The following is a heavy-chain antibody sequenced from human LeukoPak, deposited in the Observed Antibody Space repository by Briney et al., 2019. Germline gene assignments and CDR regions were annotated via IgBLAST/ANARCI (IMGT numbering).Heavy chain of an antibody. CDR1: GGTFSSYA. D-gene: IGHD3-10*01. CDR2: IIPIFGTA. V-gene: IGHV1-69*05. Sequence: ASVKVSCKASGGTFSSYAISWVRQAPGQGLEWMGGIIPIFGTANYAQKFQGRVTMTRDMSTSTVYMELSSLRSEDTAVYYCARDWGKLLWFVHWGQGTLVTVSS. CDR3: ARDWGKLLWFVH. J-gene: IGHJ5*02.